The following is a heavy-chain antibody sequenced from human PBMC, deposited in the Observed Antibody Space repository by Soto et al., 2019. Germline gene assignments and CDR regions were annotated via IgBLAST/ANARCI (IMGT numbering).Heavy chain of an antibody. V-gene: IGHV3-49*03. Sequence: TGGSLRLSCTASGFTFGDYAMSWFRQAPGKGLEWVGFIRSKAYGGTTEYAASVKGRFTISRDDSKSIAYLQMNSLKTEDTAVYYCTRAREHGYYDFWSGYLGYGMDVWGQGTTVTVSS. CDR3: TRAREHGYYDFWSGYLGYGMDV. CDR2: IRSKAYGGTT. J-gene: IGHJ6*02. CDR1: GFTFGDYA. D-gene: IGHD3-3*01.